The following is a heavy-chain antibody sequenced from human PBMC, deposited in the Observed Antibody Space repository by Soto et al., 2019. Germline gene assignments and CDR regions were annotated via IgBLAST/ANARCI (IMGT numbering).Heavy chain of an antibody. Sequence: QVQLVESGGGVVQPGRSLRLSCAASGFTFSSYGMHWVRQAPGKGLEWVAVIWYDGSNKYYADSVKGRFTISRDNSKNTLYLQMNSLRAEDTAVYYCARDLGLTRYFDYWGQGTLVTVSS. CDR3: ARDLGLTRYFDY. V-gene: IGHV3-33*01. J-gene: IGHJ4*02. D-gene: IGHD2-15*01. CDR2: IWYDGSNK. CDR1: GFTFSSYG.